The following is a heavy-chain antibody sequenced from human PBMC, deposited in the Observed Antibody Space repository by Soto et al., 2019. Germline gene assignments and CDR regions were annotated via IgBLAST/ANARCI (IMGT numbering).Heavy chain of an antibody. CDR3: ARGSFWSGYYTGVFAY. D-gene: IGHD3-3*01. V-gene: IGHV3-33*01. CDR2: IWYDGSNK. Sequence: HPGGSLRLSCAASGFTFSSYGMHWVRQAPGKGLEWVAVIWYDGSNKYYADSVKGRFTISRDNSKNTLYLQMNSLRAEDTAVYYCARGSFWSGYYTGVFAYWGQGTLVTVSS. J-gene: IGHJ4*02. CDR1: GFTFSSYG.